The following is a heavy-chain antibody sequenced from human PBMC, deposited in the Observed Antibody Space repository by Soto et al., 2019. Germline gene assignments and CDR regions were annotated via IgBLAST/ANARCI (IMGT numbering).Heavy chain of an antibody. D-gene: IGHD3-9*01. J-gene: IGHJ6*04. CDR2: IIPIFGTA. Sequence: SVKVSCKASGGTFSSYAISWVRQAPGQGLEWMGGIIPIFGTANYAQKFQGRVTITADESTSTAYMELSSLRSEDTAVYYCASIRFYVILTGYFISYYYGMDVWGKGTTVTVSS. V-gene: IGHV1-69*13. CDR1: GGTFSSYA. CDR3: ASIRFYVILTGYFISYYYGMDV.